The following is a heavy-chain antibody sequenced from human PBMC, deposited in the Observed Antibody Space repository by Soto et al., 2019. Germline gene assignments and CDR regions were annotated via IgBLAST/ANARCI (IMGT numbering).Heavy chain of an antibody. V-gene: IGHV1-69*13. Sequence: SVKVSCKASGGTFSGYAISWVRQAPGQGLEWMGEIIPMFGTSNYAQKFQGRVTITADESTSTAYMELSSLRSEDAAVYYCARGSCSSTSCYKESYFDPRGQGTLVTVPS. J-gene: IGHJ4*02. CDR3: ARGSCSSTSCYKESYFDP. D-gene: IGHD2-2*02. CDR1: GGTFSGYA. CDR2: IIPMFGTS.